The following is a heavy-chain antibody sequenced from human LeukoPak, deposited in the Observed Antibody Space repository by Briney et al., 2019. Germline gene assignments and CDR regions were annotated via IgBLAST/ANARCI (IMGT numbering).Heavy chain of an antibody. CDR2: ISGSGDTT. CDR3: ARDLTAGGDGQGY. Sequence: GGTLRLSCAASGFTFSNYGLNWVRQAPGKGLEGVSSISGSGDTTYYADSVRGRFTISRDNSKNTLYLQMSSLRAEDTAVYYCARDLTAGGDGQGYWGQGTLVTVSS. V-gene: IGHV3-23*01. J-gene: IGHJ4*02. D-gene: IGHD2-21*01. CDR1: GFTFSNYG.